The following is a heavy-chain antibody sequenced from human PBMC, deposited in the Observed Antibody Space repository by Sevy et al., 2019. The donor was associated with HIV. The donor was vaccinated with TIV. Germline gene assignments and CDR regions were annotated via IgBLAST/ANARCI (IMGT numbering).Heavy chain of an antibody. J-gene: IGHJ4*02. CDR1: GGSISSSSYY. CDR3: AKGGGGCLSSADNLIYFDS. D-gene: IGHD1-1*01. Sequence: SETLSLTCTVSGGSISSSSYYWGWIRQPPGKGLEWIGTIYDSGRTYYNHSLKSRVTISTDTSKNQFSPRLTSVTAADPAVYYCAKGGGGCLSSADNLIYFDSWGQGTLVTVSS. V-gene: IGHV4-39*01. CDR2: IYDSGRT.